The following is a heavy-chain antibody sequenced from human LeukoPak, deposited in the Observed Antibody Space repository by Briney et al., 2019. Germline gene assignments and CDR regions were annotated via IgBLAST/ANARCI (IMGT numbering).Heavy chain of an antibody. V-gene: IGHV1-8*01. D-gene: IGHD3-3*01. Sequence: ASVKVSCKASGYTFTSYDINWVRQATGQGLDCMGWMNPNSGNTGYAQKFQGRATITRNTSISKAYLELSRLRSEDTAAYYCARGMDYDFWSGYYFWFDPWGQGTLATVSS. CDR1: GYTFTSYD. CDR2: MNPNSGNT. J-gene: IGHJ5*02. CDR3: ARGMDYDFWSGYYFWFDP.